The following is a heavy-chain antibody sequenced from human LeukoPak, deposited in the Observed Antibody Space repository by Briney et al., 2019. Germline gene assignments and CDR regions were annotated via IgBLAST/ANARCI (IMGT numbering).Heavy chain of an antibody. V-gene: IGHV4-4*07. Sequence: SETLSLTCTVSGGSISSYYWSWIRQPAGKGLEWIGRISSSGITNYNPSPKSRVTMSIDTSKNQFSLRLDSVTAADTAVYYCARDLLGYYSGSFDFWGQGTLVTVSS. CDR1: GGSISSYY. CDR2: ISSSGIT. D-gene: IGHD3-10*01. CDR3: ARDLLGYYSGSFDF. J-gene: IGHJ4*02.